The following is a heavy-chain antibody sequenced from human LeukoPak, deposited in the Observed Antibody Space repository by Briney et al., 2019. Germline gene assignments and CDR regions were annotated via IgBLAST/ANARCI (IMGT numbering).Heavy chain of an antibody. V-gene: IGHV4-39*01. Sequence: SETLSLTCTVSGGSISSRPYYWGWVRQPPGKGLEWIGSISYSGSIHYNPSLKSRVTISVDTSKNHFSLRLSSVTAADTAVYYCATLEIGDYYFDYWGQGALVTVSS. CDR3: ATLEIGDYYFDY. CDR1: GGSISSRPYY. J-gene: IGHJ4*02. CDR2: ISYSGSI. D-gene: IGHD3-16*01.